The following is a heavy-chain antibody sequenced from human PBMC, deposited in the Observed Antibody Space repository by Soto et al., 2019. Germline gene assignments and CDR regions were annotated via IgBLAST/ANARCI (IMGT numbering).Heavy chain of an antibody. CDR2: IKQDGSEK. CDR3: ARLLPAAMIKWIDP. CDR1: GFTFSSYW. V-gene: IGHV3-7*03. Sequence: HPGGSLRLSCAASGFTFSSYWMSWVRQAPGKGLEWVANIKQDGSEKYYVDSVKGQVTISADKSISTAYLQWSSLKASDTAMYYCARLLPAAMIKWIDPWGQGTLVTVSS. D-gene: IGHD2-2*01. J-gene: IGHJ5*02.